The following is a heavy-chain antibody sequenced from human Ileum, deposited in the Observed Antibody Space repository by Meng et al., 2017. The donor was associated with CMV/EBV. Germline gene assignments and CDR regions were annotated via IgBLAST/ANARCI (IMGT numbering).Heavy chain of an antibody. V-gene: IGHV4-4*07. CDR3: GRGPVMFGEFNFDY. J-gene: IGHJ4*02. Sequence: QVPLSVSRTGRAVPSDATSLICTVGGDARNGIHWAWGRRPAGMGLEWISRIYIGRRTIYSPSRERRVIFSVEMSNSLSSVRLTAVTAEYTAVYYWGRGPVMFGEFNFDYWGQGSLVTVSS. CDR2: IYIGRRT. D-gene: IGHD3-10*02. CDR1: GDARNGIH.